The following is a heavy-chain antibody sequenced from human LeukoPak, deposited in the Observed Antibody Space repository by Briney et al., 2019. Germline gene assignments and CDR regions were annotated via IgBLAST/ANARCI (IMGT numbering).Heavy chain of an antibody. CDR2: IYSGGTT. CDR1: GFTVSSNF. J-gene: IGHJ4*02. V-gene: IGHV3-66*01. Sequence: GGSLGLSCVASGFTVSSNFMNWVRQAPGKGLEWVSVIYSGGTTYNADSVKGRFTISRDISKNTLYLQMNSLRAEDTAVYYCAGATTYYYDSSGYSSRFIDYWGQGTLVTVSS. D-gene: IGHD3-22*01. CDR3: AGATTYYYDSSGYSSRFIDY.